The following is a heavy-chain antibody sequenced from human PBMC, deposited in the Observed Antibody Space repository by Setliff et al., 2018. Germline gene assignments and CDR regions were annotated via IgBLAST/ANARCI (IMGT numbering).Heavy chain of an antibody. CDR2: IYTSGST. J-gene: IGHJ5*02. D-gene: IGHD3-10*01. CDR1: GGSISSGSYY. V-gene: IGHV4-61*02. Sequence: SETLSLTCTVSGGSISSGSYYWSWIRQPAGKGLEWIGRIYTSGSTNYNPSLKIRVTISVDTSKNQFSLKLSSVSAADTAVYSCASDVRYYYGSGSYYNGWFDPWGQGTLVTSPQ. CDR3: ASDVRYYYGSGSYYNGWFDP.